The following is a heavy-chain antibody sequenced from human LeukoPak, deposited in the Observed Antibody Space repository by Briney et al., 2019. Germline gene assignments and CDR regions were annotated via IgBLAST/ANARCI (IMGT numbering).Heavy chain of an antibody. CDR2: INPSGGST. Sequence: ASVKVSCKVSGYTFTSYYMHWVRQAPGQGLEWMGIINPSGGSTSYAQKFQGRVTMTRDTSTSTVYMELSSLRSEDTAVYYCARRPSAAPFDYWGQGTLVTVSS. CDR1: GYTFTSYY. V-gene: IGHV1-46*01. CDR3: ARRPSAAPFDY. J-gene: IGHJ4*02.